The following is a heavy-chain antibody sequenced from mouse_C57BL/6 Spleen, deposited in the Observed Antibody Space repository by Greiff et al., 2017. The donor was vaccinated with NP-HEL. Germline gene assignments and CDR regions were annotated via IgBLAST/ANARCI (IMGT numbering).Heavy chain of an antibody. Sequence: EVKLQESGPELVKPGASVKISCKASGYSFTDYNMNWVTQSNGKSLEWIGVTNPNYGTTIYNQKFKGKATLTVDQSSSTAYMQINSLTSEDSAVYYCARDYYGSSYGYWGQGTTLTVSS. J-gene: IGHJ2*01. D-gene: IGHD1-1*01. CDR3: ARDYYGSSYGY. V-gene: IGHV1-39*01. CDR2: TNPNYGTT. CDR1: GYSFTDYN.